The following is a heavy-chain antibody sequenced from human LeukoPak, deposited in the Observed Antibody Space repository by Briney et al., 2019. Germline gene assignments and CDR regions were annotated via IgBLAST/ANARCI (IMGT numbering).Heavy chain of an antibody. D-gene: IGHD2-15*01. CDR1: GFTFSRYS. J-gene: IGHJ4*02. CDR2: ISSSSSM. V-gene: IGHV3-48*02. Sequence: GWSLRLSCAASGFTFSRYSMSWVRQAPGKGLEWVSYISSSSSMYYAGSVKGRFTISRDDAKNSLYLQMNSLRDEETAVYYCARPSMVQETNIAAFDSWGQGTLVTVSS. CDR3: ARPSMVQETNIAAFDS.